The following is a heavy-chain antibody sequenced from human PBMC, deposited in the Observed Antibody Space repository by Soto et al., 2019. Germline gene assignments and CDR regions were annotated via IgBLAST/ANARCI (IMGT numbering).Heavy chain of an antibody. D-gene: IGHD2-21*02. Sequence: EVQLLESGGGLVQPGGSLRLSCAASGFTFSNYAMSWVRQAPGKGLEWVSGISGGGGSSYYADSVKGRFTISRDNSKNTLYLQMSSLRAEDTAVYYCAHNFVVDCHSVFFYWGQGTLVIVSS. V-gene: IGHV3-23*01. J-gene: IGHJ4*02. CDR1: GFTFSNYA. CDR3: AHNFVVDCHSVFFY. CDR2: ISGGGGSS.